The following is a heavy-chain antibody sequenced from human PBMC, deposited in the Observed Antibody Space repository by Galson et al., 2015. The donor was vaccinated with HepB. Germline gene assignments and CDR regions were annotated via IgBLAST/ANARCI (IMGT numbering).Heavy chain of an antibody. J-gene: IGHJ4*02. CDR3: AKLPNYGEPLDY. D-gene: IGHD4-17*01. Sequence: SLRLSWAASGFPFSSYAVRWVRQAPGKGLEWVSGITRSCDNTYYTDSVKGRFTISRDNSKNTLYLQMNNLRGDDTALYYCAKLPNYGEPLDYWGQGTLVTVSS. V-gene: IGHV3-23*01. CDR1: GFPFSSYA. CDR2: ITRSCDNT.